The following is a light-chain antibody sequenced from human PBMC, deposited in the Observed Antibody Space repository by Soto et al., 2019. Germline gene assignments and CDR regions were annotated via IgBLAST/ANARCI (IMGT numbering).Light chain of an antibody. V-gene: IGLV2-8*01. Sequence: QSVLTQPPSASGSPGRSVTIPCTGTSNDIGEYHYVSWYQQHPGKAPKLMIYEVTQRPSGVPHRFSGSKSGNTASLTVSGLQPEDEADYYCTSYAGSDNPVLFGGWTKLTVL. CDR1: SNDIGEYHY. CDR3: TSYAGSDNPVL. J-gene: IGLJ2*01. CDR2: EVT.